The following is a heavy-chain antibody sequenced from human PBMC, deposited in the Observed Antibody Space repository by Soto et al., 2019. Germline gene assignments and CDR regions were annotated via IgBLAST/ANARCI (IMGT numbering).Heavy chain of an antibody. CDR3: ARDRLMATAGTARHYFGLDV. CDR2: IYYSGNT. D-gene: IGHD5-18*01. Sequence: SETLSLTCTVSGGYIRSGGYYWSWVRQNPRRGLEWIGNIYYSGNTYYNPSLKSRLTISVDTSKNQFSLNLSSVTAADTAVYYCARDRLMATAGTARHYFGLDVWGQGTTVTVSS. CDR1: GGYIRSGGYY. V-gene: IGHV4-31*03. J-gene: IGHJ6*02.